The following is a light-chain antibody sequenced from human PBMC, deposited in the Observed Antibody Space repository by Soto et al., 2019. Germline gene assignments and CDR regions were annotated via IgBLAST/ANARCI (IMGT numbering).Light chain of an antibody. V-gene: IGLV2-11*01. CDR2: DIN. CDR3: CSYAVSYTGV. CDR1: SSDVGGYNY. J-gene: IGLJ2*01. Sequence: QSALTQPRSVSGSPGQSVTISCTGTSSDVGGYNYVSWYQQHPDKAPKFIIYDINKRPSGVPDRFSGSRSGNTASLTISGLQPEDEADYYCCSYAVSYTGVFGGGTKLTVL.